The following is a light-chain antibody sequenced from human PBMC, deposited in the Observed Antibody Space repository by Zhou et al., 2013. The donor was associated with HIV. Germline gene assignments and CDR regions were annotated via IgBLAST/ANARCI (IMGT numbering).Light chain of an antibody. J-gene: IGKJ1*01. CDR1: QSITSTY. CDR3: QQYGNSPKWT. Sequence: EIVLTQSPGTLSLSPGDRVTLSCRASQSITSTYLAWYQQKLGQAPRLLIYGASSRATGIPDRFSGSGSGTDFTLTISRLEPEDFAVYYCQQYGNSPKWTFGQGTKVEIK. V-gene: IGKV3-20*01. CDR2: GAS.